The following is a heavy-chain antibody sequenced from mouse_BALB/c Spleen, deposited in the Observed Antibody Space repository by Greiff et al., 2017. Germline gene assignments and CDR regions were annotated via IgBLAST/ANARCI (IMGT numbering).Heavy chain of an antibody. V-gene: IGHV5-17*02. Sequence: EVMLVESVGGLVQPGGSRKLSCAASGFTFRSFGVHWVRQAPEKGLEWVAYISSGRSTIYYADTVKGRFTISRDNPKNTLFLQMTSLRSEDTAMFYCARTRNYGFYAMDYWGQGTSGIVCS. D-gene: IGHD1-2*01. J-gene: IGHJ4*01. CDR1: GFTFRSFG. CDR2: ISSGRSTI. CDR3: ARTRNYGFYAMDY.